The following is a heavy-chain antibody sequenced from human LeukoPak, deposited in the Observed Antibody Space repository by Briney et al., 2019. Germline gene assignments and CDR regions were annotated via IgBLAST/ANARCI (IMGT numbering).Heavy chain of an antibody. CDR2: TNHSGST. J-gene: IGHJ4*02. CDR1: GGSFSGYY. Sequence: SETLSLTCAVYGGSFSGYYWSWIRQPPGKGLEWIGETNHSGSTNYNPSLKSRVTISVDTSKNQFSLKLSSVTAADTAVYYCARAGDSSGYDDPFDYWGQGTLVTVSS. CDR3: ARAGDSSGYDDPFDY. D-gene: IGHD3-22*01. V-gene: IGHV4-34*01.